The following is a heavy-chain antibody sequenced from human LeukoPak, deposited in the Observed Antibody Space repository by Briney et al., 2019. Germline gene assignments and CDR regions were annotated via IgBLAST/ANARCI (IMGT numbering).Heavy chain of an antibody. CDR3: AKDLTTVTTQGDY. CDR2: IYSGGST. V-gene: IGHV3-53*05. D-gene: IGHD4-17*01. J-gene: IGHJ4*02. Sequence: GGSLRLSCAASGFTVSSNYMSWVRQAPGKGLEWVSVIYSGGSTYYADSVKGRFTISRDNSKSTLYIQMNSLRTEDTAVYYCAKDLTTVTTQGDYWGQGTLVTVS. CDR1: GFTVSSNY.